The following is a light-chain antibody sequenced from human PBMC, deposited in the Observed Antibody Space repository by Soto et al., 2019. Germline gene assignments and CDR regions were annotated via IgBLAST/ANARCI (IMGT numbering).Light chain of an antibody. J-gene: IGKJ1*01. V-gene: IGKV1-5*03. Sequence: IQMTQSPSTLSASVGDRVTITCRASQSISSWLAWYQQKPGKATKLLIYKASSLESGVPSRFSGSGSGTDFTLTISSLQPDDFATFSGHQYNSFSRTVGQVTKV. CDR1: QSISSW. CDR2: KAS. CDR3: HQYNSFSRT.